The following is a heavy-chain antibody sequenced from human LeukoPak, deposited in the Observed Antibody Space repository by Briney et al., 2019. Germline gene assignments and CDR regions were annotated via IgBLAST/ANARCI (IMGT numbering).Heavy chain of an antibody. CDR2: ISGDGSST. CDR1: GFTFSSYW. D-gene: IGHD6-13*01. J-gene: IGHJ4*02. Sequence: PGGSLRLSCAASGFTFSSYWMHWVRHVPGKGLVCVSRISGDGSSTTYADSVKGRFTISRDNAKNTLYLQMNSLRDEDTAVYYCVRRLAAAGTLDYWGQGTLVTVSS. V-gene: IGHV3-74*01. CDR3: VRRLAAAGTLDY.